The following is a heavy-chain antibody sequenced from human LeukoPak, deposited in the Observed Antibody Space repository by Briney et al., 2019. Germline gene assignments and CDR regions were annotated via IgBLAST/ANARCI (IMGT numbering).Heavy chain of an antibody. CDR2: ISANGVSK. D-gene: IGHD4-23*01. V-gene: IGHV3-23*01. J-gene: IGHJ4*02. Sequence: GGSLRLSCAASGFTFSSYAMNWVRQAPGKGLEWVSGISANGVSKYYADSVKGRFTISRDNAKTTLYLQMNSLRAEDTAVYYCAKGRSAAVTSALNYWGQGTLVTVSS. CDR1: GFTFSSYA. CDR3: AKGRSAAVTSALNY.